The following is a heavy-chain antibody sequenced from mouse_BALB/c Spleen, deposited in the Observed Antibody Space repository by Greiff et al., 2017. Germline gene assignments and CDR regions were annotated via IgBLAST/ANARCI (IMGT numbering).Heavy chain of an antibody. Sequence: EVQRVESGPGLVKPSQSLSLTCSVTGYSITSGYYWNWIRQFPGNKLEWMGYISYDGSNNYNPSLKNRISITRDTSKNQFFLKLNSVTTEDTATYYCAREGGGGYYAMDYWGQGTSVTVSS. CDR2: ISYDGSN. J-gene: IGHJ4*01. V-gene: IGHV3-6*02. CDR1: GYSITSGYY. CDR3: AREGGGGYYAMDY.